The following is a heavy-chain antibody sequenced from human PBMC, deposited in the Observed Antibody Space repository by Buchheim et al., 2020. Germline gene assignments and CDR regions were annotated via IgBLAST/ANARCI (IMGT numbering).Heavy chain of an antibody. V-gene: IGHV3-74*01. CDR1: GFSFINYW. Sequence: EVQLVESGGGLVQPGGSLRLSCAVSGFSFINYWMHWVRHVPGKGLVWVSHINGDESSIKYADSVKGRFTISRDSAKNTLYLQMNSLRAEDTAVYYCVRASDITGTLDSWGRGTL. D-gene: IGHD1-20*01. CDR3: VRASDITGTLDS. CDR2: INGDESSI. J-gene: IGHJ4*02.